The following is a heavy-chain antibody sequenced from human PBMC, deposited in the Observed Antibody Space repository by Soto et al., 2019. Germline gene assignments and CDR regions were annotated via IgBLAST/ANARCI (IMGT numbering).Heavy chain of an antibody. CDR3: ARFMTDPDCSGGSCYSYNWFDP. V-gene: IGHV1-69*12. CDR2: IIPIFGTA. J-gene: IGHJ5*02. Sequence: QVQLVQSGAEVKKPGSSVKVSCKASGGTFSSYAISWVRQAPGQGLEWMGGIIPIFGTANYAQKFQGRVTSTADESTSTAYMELSSLRSEDTAVYYCARFMTDPDCSGGSCYSYNWFDPWGQGTLVTVSS. CDR1: GGTFSSYA. D-gene: IGHD2-15*01.